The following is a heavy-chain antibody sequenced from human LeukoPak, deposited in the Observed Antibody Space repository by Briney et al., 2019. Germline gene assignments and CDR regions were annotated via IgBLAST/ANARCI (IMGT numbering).Heavy chain of an antibody. Sequence: ASVKVSCKASGYIFTSYGISWVRQAPGQGLEWMGWISAYNGNTNYAQKLQGRVTMTTDTSTSTAYMELRSLRSDDTAVYYCARDSRSYCGGDCYADYWGQGTLVTVSS. V-gene: IGHV1-18*01. D-gene: IGHD2-21*01. CDR3: ARDSRSYCGGDCYADY. CDR2: ISAYNGNT. CDR1: GYIFTSYG. J-gene: IGHJ4*02.